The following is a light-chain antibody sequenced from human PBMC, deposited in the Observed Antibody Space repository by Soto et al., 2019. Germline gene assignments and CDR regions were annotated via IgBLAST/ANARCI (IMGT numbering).Light chain of an antibody. CDR3: CSYAGSYSWV. CDR1: SSDVGGYNY. V-gene: IGLV2-11*01. J-gene: IGLJ3*02. Sequence: QSALTQPRSVSGSPGQSVTISCTGSSSDVGGYNYVSWYQQHPGKAPKFMIYDVSKRPSGVPDRFSGSKSGNTASLTISGPQAEDEADYYCCSYAGSYSWVFGGGTKLTVL. CDR2: DVS.